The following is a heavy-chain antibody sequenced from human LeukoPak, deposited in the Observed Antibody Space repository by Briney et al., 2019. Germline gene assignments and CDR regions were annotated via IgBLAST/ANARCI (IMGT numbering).Heavy chain of an antibody. J-gene: IGHJ4*02. CDR1: GFTFNNYD. D-gene: IGHD6-13*01. Sequence: GGSLRLSCAASGFTFNNYDMHWVRQAPGKGLEWVALISYGGTNKYYADSVKGRFTISRDNSKNMLYLQMNSLRPEDTAVYYCAKLKEAGYSSSWDLTYFDYSGQGAPWSVSS. V-gene: IGHV3-30*18. CDR2: ISYGGTNK. CDR3: AKLKEAGYSSSWDLTYFDY.